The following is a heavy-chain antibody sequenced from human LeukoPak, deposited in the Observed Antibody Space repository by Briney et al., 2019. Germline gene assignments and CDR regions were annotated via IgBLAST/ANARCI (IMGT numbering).Heavy chain of an antibody. J-gene: IGHJ4*02. D-gene: IGHD3-22*01. CDR1: GITFSSYS. Sequence: PGGSLRLSCAASGITFSSYSMNWVRRAPGKGLEWVSSISSRNTYIFYADSVKGRFTISRDNAKNSLYLQMNSLRAEDTAVYYCATLRFLNCYDSSDYYYLPFDSWGQGTLATVSS. V-gene: IGHV3-21*01. CDR2: ISSRNTYI. CDR3: ATLRFLNCYDSSDYYYLPFDS.